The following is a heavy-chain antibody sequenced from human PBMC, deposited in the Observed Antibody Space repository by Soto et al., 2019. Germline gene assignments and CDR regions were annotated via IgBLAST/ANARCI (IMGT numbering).Heavy chain of an antibody. D-gene: IGHD6-19*01. CDR2: IYNTVST. V-gene: IGHV4-38-2*02. CDR3: ARNASGRYFDY. J-gene: IGHJ4*02. CDR1: SFSINSRHY. Sequence: TSETLSLTCSVSSFSINSRHYWGWIRQPPGKGLEWIASIYNTVSTHYNPSLKSQATISLDTSQNQFSLRLNSVTAADTAIYYCARNASGRYFDYWGPGRLVTVSS.